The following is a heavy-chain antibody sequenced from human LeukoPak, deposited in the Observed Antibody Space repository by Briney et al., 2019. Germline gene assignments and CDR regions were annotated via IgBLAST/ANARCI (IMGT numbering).Heavy chain of an antibody. CDR2: INHSGST. D-gene: IGHD6-13*01. CDR3: ASGPSRIAAAGYYYYYGMDV. J-gene: IGHJ6*02. CDR1: GGSFSGYY. V-gene: IGHV4-34*01. Sequence: SETLSLTCAVYGGSFSGYYWSWIRQPPGKGLEWIGEINHSGSTNYNPSLKSRVTISVDTSKNQFSLKLSSVTAADTAVYYCASGPSRIAAAGYYYYYGMDVWGQGTTVTVSS.